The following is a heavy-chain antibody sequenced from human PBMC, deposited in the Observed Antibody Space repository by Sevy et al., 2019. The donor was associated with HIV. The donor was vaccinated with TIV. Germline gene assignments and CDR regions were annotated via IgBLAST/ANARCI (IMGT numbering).Heavy chain of an antibody. J-gene: IGHJ4*02. V-gene: IGHV1-69*13. CDR2: ILPISGLV. Sequence: ASVKVSCKASGGTLNNYGINWVRQAPGQGLQWMGGILPISGLVNYPQNLQSSVTITADESTGRVYMELCSLRSEDTAVYYCGEDSPCGGDCYFLDSWGQGTLVTVSS. CDR3: GEDSPCGGDCYFLDS. CDR1: GGTLNNYG. D-gene: IGHD2-21*01.